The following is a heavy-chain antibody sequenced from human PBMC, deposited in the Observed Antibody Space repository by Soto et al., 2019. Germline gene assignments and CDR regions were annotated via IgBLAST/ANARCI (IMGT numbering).Heavy chain of an antibody. Sequence: PGGSLRLSCAASGFTFNSYTMALVRQAPGKGLEWVSSISGSGSSPSYADSVQGRFIIYRDNSRTTLSLQMNSLRAEDTATYYCAKARCTGNSCYVPDYWGHGSLVTVSS. CDR1: GFTFNSYT. CDR2: ISGSGSSP. J-gene: IGHJ4*01. CDR3: AKARCTGNSCYVPDY. D-gene: IGHD2-8*02. V-gene: IGHV3-23*01.